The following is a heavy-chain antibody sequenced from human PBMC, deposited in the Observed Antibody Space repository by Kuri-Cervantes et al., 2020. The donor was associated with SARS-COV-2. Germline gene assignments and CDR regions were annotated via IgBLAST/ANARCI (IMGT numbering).Heavy chain of an antibody. D-gene: IGHD6-19*01. J-gene: IGHJ4*02. CDR1: GFTFSSYG. Sequence: GGSLRLSCAASGFTFSSYGMHWVRQAPGKGLEWVAFKRYDGSNKYYADSVKGRFTISRDNSKNTLYLQMNSLRAEDTAVYYCAKERSNRVAVAQWGQGTLVTVSS. CDR2: KRYDGSNK. V-gene: IGHV3-30*02. CDR3: AKERSNRVAVAQ.